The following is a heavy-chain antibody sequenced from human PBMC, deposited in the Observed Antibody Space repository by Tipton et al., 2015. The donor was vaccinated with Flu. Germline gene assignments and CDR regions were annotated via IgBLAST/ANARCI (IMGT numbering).Heavy chain of an antibody. V-gene: IGHV4-59*12. J-gene: IGHJ6*02. Sequence: GLVKPSETLSLTCTVSDDSITYYYWSWIRQPPGKGLEWIGYIYYRGGTYYNPSLESRVTMSVDTSKNQFSLRLTSVTAADTAVYYCARDQGFGGGMTYDYFAMDVWGQGTTVTVSS. CDR2: IYYRGGT. CDR3: ARDQGFGGGMTYDYFAMDV. CDR1: DDSITYYY. D-gene: IGHD3-10*01.